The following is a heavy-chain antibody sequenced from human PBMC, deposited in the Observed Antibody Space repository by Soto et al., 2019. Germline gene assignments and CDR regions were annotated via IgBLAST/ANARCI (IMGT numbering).Heavy chain of an antibody. V-gene: IGHV1-8*01. CDR1: GYTFTSYD. D-gene: IGHD4-4*01. Sequence: SAEVSCKASGYTFTSYDINWVRQATGQGLEWMGWMNPNSGNTGYAQKFQGRVTMTRNNSISTAYMELSSLRSEDTAVYYCARVLGPAGDPSNMYLVGLDPWGQRTLVTVYS. CDR2: MNPNSGNT. CDR3: ARVLGPAGDPSNMYLVGLDP. J-gene: IGHJ5*02.